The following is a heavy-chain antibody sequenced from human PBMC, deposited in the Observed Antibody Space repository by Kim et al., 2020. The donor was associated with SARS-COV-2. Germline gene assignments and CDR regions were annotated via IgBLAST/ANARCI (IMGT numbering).Heavy chain of an antibody. CDR1: GDSFRNYW. D-gene: IGHD3-10*01. J-gene: IGHJ5*02. CDR3: ARRHYYSTEFDP. V-gene: IGHV5-51*01. CDR2: IYPTNSQT. Sequence: GESLKISCQASGDSFRNYWIGWVRQMPGQGPQWVGFIYPTNSQTRYSPSFQGHVTISVDNSINTVYLRWSSLRASDTAIYYCARRHYYSTEFDPWGQGT.